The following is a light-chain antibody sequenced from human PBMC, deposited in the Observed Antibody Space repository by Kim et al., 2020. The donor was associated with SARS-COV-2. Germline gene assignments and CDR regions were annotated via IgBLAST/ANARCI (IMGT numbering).Light chain of an antibody. CDR3: QQYNSYSWT. CDR1: QSISRC. Sequence: ESIGDRVTIICRSSQSISRCLAWYQQKPGKAPKLLIYDASSLQSGVPSRFSGTGSGTEFTLTISSLQPDDFATYYCQQYNSYSWTFGQGTKVDIK. J-gene: IGKJ1*01. V-gene: IGKV1-5*02. CDR2: DAS.